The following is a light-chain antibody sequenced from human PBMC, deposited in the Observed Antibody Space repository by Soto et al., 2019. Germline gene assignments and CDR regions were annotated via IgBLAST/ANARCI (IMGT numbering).Light chain of an antibody. CDR2: AAS. Sequence: DIQMTQSPSTLSASVGDRVTVTCRASQSIRTWLAWYQQKPGKAPRLLIYAASGLQSGVPSRFSGSGSGTDCRLTFRRLQPEDFPTYYWQQSYSTPRALGQGTKV. CDR1: QSIRTW. CDR3: QQSYSTPRA. V-gene: IGKV1-39*01. J-gene: IGKJ1*01.